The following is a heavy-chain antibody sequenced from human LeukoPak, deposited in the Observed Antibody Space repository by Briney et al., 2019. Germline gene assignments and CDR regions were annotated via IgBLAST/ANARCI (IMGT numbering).Heavy chain of an antibody. CDR2: LWYDGSNK. V-gene: IGHV3-33*01. CDR3: ARGYCGGDCYTGDAFDI. D-gene: IGHD2-21*02. CDR1: GFTFSNFG. J-gene: IGHJ3*02. Sequence: GRSLRLSCAASGFTFSNFGMHWVRQAPGKGLEWVVLLWYDGSNKYYADSVKGRFTISRDNSKNTLYLQMNSLRAEDTAVYYCARGYCGGDCYTGDAFDIWGQGTMVTVSS.